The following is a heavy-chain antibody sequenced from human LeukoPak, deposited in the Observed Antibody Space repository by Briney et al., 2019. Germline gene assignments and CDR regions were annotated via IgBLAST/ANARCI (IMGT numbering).Heavy chain of an antibody. J-gene: IGHJ4*02. CDR3: ARGLGGITMVRGFDY. V-gene: IGHV3-30*04. CDR1: GFTFSSYA. D-gene: IGHD3-10*01. Sequence: GRSLRLSCAASGFTFSSYAMHWVRQAPGKGLEWVAVISYDGSNKYYADSVKGRFTISRDNSKNTLYLQMNSLRAEDTAVYYCARGLGGITMVRGFDYWGQGTLVTVSP. CDR2: ISYDGSNK.